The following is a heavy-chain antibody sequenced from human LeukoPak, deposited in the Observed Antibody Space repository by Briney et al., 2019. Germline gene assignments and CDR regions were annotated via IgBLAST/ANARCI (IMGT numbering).Heavy chain of an antibody. CDR2: ISYDGSSK. CDR3: AREAVMPVAPVKIGTSDRPLYEYYGLDV. D-gene: IGHD1/OR15-1a*01. J-gene: IGHJ6*02. CDR1: GFTFSSYG. Sequence: PGGSLRLSCAASGFTFSSYGMHWVRQAPGKGLEWVAVISYDGSSKYYADSVKGRFTISRDNSKNTLYLQMNSLRADDTAVYYCAREAVMPVAPVKIGTSDRPLYEYYGLDVWGQGTTVTVS. V-gene: IGHV3-30*03.